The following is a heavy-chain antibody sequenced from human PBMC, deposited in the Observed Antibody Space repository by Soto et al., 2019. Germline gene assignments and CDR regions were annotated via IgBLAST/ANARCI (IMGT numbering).Heavy chain of an antibody. D-gene: IGHD3-22*01. CDR2: IKSRSTYT. J-gene: IGHJ5*02. CDR1: GFTFGDFD. CDR3: ARDLEGYYADL. V-gene: IGHV3-11*06. Sequence: QVYLVESGGGLVKPGGSLRLSCVTSGFTFGDFDMSWMRQAPGKGLEWVSHIKSRSTYTNYADSVKGRFTVSRDNAKNSLSLQMNSLRVEDTAVYYCARDLEGYYADLWGQGTLVTVSP.